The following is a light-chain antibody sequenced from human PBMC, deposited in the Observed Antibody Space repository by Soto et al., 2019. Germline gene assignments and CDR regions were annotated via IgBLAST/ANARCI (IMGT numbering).Light chain of an antibody. CDR3: QQYKSYSQFT. V-gene: IGKV1-5*03. CDR1: QSISDW. CDR2: KAS. Sequence: DLQMTQSPSTLSASVGDRVIITCRASQSISDWLAWYQQKPGKAPNLLIYKASSLESGVPSRFSGSGSGTEFTLTISSLQPDDFATYYCQQYKSYSQFTFGPGTKVDS. J-gene: IGKJ3*01.